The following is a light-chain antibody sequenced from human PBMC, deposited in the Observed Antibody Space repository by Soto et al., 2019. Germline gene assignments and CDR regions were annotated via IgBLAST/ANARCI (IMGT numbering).Light chain of an antibody. CDR2: GAS. Sequence: IVLTESPATLSWSPGEIATRPCAAIQSVSSSYLAWCQQKPGQAPRLLMYGASSRATGIPDRFSGSGSGTDFTLTISRLEPEDFAVYYCQQYGSSPPLTFAGGSKVDIK. CDR1: QSVSSSY. V-gene: IGKV3-20*01. J-gene: IGKJ4*01. CDR3: QQYGSSPPLT.